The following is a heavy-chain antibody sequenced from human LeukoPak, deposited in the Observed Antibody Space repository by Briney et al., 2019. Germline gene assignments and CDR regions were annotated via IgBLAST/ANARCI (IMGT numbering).Heavy chain of an antibody. J-gene: IGHJ4*02. CDR2: INPKSGGT. CDR3: VPSNNFYYFDY. Sequence: GASVKVSCKTSGYTFTGYYMHWVRQAPGQGLEWMGWINPKSGGTSYPQKFQGRVSMTRDTSISTAYIELSRLRSDDTAVYYCVPSNNFYYFDYWGQGTLVTVSS. V-gene: IGHV1-2*02. CDR1: GYTFTGYY. D-gene: IGHD1-1*01.